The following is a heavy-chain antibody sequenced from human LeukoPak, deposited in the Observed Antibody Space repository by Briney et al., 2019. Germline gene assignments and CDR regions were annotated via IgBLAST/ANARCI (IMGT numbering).Heavy chain of an antibody. CDR2: INPNSGGT. J-gene: IGHJ5*02. V-gene: IGHV1-2*02. CDR3: ARQPYYDFWSGYFSDSWFDH. D-gene: IGHD3-3*01. CDR1: GYTFTGYY. Sequence: ASVKVSCKASGYTFTGYYMHWVRQAPGQGLEWMGWINPNSGGTNYAQKFQGRVTMTRDTSISTAYMELSRLRSDDTAVYYCARQPYYDFWSGYFSDSWFDHWGQGTLVTVSS.